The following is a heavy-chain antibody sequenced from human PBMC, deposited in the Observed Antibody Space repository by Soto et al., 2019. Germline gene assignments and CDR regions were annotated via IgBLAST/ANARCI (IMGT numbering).Heavy chain of an antibody. CDR2: IYSGGNT. J-gene: IGHJ4*02. CDR1: GFTFSSYG. V-gene: IGHV3-66*01. Sequence: GGSLRLSCAASGFTFSSYGMHWVRQAPGKGLEWVSVIYSGGNTYYADSVKGRFTISRDNSKNTLYLQMNSLRAEDTAVYYCARDARITMVRGVLDYWGQGSLVTVSS. CDR3: ARDARITMVRGVLDY. D-gene: IGHD3-10*01.